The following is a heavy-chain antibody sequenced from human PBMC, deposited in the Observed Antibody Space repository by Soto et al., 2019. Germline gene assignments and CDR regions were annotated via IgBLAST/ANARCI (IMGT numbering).Heavy chain of an antibody. Sequence: EVQLVESGGGLVQPGGSLRLSCAASGFTFSNYHMTWVRQAPGKGLEWLSYISSTSTTIYYADSVRGRFTISRDNVKNSLYLRMDSLRAEDTAVYYCAKDGTWFGELLPQDSGGQGTLVTVSS. CDR3: AKDGTWFGELLPQDS. CDR1: GFTFSNYH. D-gene: IGHD3-10*01. CDR2: ISSTSTTI. J-gene: IGHJ4*02. V-gene: IGHV3-48*01.